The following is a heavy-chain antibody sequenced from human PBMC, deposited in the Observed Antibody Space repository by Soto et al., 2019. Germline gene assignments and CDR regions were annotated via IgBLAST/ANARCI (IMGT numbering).Heavy chain of an antibody. CDR1: GFTFGDYA. CDR2: IRSKAYGGTT. D-gene: IGHD1-26*01. Sequence: GGSLRLSCTASGFTFGDYAMSWFRQAPGKGLEWVGFIRSKAYGGTTEYAASVKGRFTISRDDSKSIAYLQMNSLKTEDTAVYYCTSLDSGSYKYFDYWGQGTLVTVSS. CDR3: TSLDSGSYKYFDY. V-gene: IGHV3-49*03. J-gene: IGHJ4*02.